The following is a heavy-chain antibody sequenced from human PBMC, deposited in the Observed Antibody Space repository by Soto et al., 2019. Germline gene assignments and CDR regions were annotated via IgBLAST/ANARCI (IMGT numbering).Heavy chain of an antibody. CDR1: GYTFTRSG. Sequence: QVQLVQSGAEVKKPGASVKVSCKASGYTFTRSGISWVRQAPGQGLEWMGWISTYNGDTNYAQTFQGRVTMTTDTSASTVHMEVRSLRSDDPAVYYCAREGVAPYYYYGMDVWGQGTPVTVSS. V-gene: IGHV1-18*01. CDR2: ISTYNGDT. CDR3: AREGVAPYYYYGMDV. J-gene: IGHJ6*02. D-gene: IGHD5-12*01.